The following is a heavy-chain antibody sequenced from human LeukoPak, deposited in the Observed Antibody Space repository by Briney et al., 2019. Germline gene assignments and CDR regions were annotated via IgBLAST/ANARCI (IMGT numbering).Heavy chain of an antibody. CDR3: ARVITMVRGPSTNYFDY. CDR1: GGSFSGYY. D-gene: IGHD3-10*01. V-gene: IGHV4-34*01. Sequence: SETLSLTCAVYGGSFSGYYWSWIRQPPGKGLEWIGEINHSGSTNYNPSLKSRVTISVDTSKNQFSLKLSSVTAADAAVYYCARVITMVRGPSTNYFDYWGQGTLVTVPS. CDR2: INHSGST. J-gene: IGHJ4*02.